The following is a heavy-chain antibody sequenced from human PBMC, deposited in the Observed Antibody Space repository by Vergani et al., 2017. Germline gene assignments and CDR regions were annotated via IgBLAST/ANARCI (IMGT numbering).Heavy chain of an antibody. J-gene: IGHJ2*01. Sequence: QLQLQESGPGLVKPSETLSLTCTVSGGSISSSSYYWGWIRQPPGKGLEWIGSIYYSGSTYYNPSLKSRATISVETSKNQFSLKLSSVTAADTAGYYCAREGGCSGGSCYSLWYFDLWGRGTLVTVSS. CDR2: IYYSGST. V-gene: IGHV4-39*07. CDR1: GGSISSSSYY. D-gene: IGHD2-15*01. CDR3: AREGGCSGGSCYSLWYFDL.